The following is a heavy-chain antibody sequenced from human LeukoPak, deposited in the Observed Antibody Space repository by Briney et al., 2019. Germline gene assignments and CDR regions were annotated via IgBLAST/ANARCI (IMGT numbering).Heavy chain of an antibody. V-gene: IGHV3-9*01. CDR2: ISWNSGSI. Sequence: GASLRLSCAASGFTFSTFAMNWVRQAPGKGLEWVSGISWNSGSIGYADSVKGRFTISRDNAKNSLYLQMNSLRAEDTALYYCAKDIAGAVAGRLGPGDAFDIWGQGTMVTVSS. CDR1: GFTFSTFA. CDR3: AKDIAGAVAGRLGPGDAFDI. J-gene: IGHJ3*02. D-gene: IGHD6-19*01.